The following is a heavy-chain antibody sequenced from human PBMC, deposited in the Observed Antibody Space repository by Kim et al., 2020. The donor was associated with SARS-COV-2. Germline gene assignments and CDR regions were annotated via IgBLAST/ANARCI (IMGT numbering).Heavy chain of an antibody. J-gene: IGHJ6*02. CDR1: GDSISSSSYY. Sequence: SETLSLTCTVSGDSISSSSYYWGWVRQPPGKGLEWIGSIYYSGSTYYNPSLKSRVTISVDTSENQFSLKLSSVTAADTAVYYCGRFGELYDMDVWGQGTTVTVFS. D-gene: IGHD3-10*01. CDR2: IYYSGST. CDR3: GRFGELYDMDV. V-gene: IGHV4-39*07.